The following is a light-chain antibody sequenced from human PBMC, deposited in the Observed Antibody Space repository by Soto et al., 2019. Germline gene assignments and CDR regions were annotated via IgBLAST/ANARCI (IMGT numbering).Light chain of an antibody. CDR3: QQRSNWPRT. CDR2: DAS. J-gene: IGKJ2*01. CDR1: QSVSNS. V-gene: IGKV3-11*01. Sequence: EIVLTQSPATLSLSPGERATLSCSASQSVSNSLAWYQQKPGQAPRLLIFDASNTATDIPARFSGSGSGTDFTLTINSLEPEDFAVYYCQQRSNWPRTFGQGTKLEIK.